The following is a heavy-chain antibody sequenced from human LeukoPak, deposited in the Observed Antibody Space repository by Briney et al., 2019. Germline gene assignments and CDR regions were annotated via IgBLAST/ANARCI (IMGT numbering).Heavy chain of an antibody. CDR2: IFHTGSS. D-gene: IGHD4-17*01. V-gene: IGHV4-38-2*02. J-gene: IGHJ4*02. CDR3: ARAGTNLGDYDY. CDR1: GYSISSGYY. Sequence: PSETLSLTCTVSGYSISSGYYWGWIRQPPGKGLEWIANIFHTGSSYYHPSLESRLSILVDKSKNQLSLSLNSVTAADTAVYYCARAGTNLGDYDYWGQGTLVTVSS.